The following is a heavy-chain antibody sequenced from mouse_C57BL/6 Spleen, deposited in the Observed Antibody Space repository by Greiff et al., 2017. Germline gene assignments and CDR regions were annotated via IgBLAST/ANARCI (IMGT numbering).Heavy chain of an antibody. CDR1: GYTFTSYW. CDR2: IHPNSGST. Sequence: QVQLQQPGAELVKPGASVKLSCKASGYTFTSYWMHWVKQRPGQGLEWIGMIHPNSGSTNYNEKFKSKATLTVDKSSSTAYMQRSSLTSEDSAVYYCARWGLDGYYVIGYYAMDYWGQGTSATVSS. D-gene: IGHD2-3*01. V-gene: IGHV1-64*01. CDR3: ARWGLDGYYVIGYYAMDY. J-gene: IGHJ4*01.